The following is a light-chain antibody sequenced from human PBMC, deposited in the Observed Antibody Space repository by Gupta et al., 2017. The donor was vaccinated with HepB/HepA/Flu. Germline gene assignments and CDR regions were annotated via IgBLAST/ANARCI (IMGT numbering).Light chain of an antibody. CDR1: TSDIGTHDY. J-gene: IGLJ2*01. CDR2: DVT. Sequence: QSALTQPASVSGSLGQSITMSCTGTTSDIGTHDYVSWYQQLPGKAPKLIIFDVTNRPSGVSSRFSGSKSGNTASLTISGLQAEDEGEYFCCSYTSATTLYVVFGGGTKLTVL. V-gene: IGLV2-14*01. CDR3: CSYTSATTLYVV.